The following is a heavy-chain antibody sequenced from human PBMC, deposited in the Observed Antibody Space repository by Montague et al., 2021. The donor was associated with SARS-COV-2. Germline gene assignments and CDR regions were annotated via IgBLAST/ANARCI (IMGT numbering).Heavy chain of an antibody. V-gene: IGHV4-59*01. J-gene: IGHJ4*02. Sequence: SETLSLTCSFSGGSISSYYWSWIRLPPGKALEWLGYIYYTGDTTHNPSLKSRVTMSVDTSRSQFSLRLTSVTAADTAVYFCARCWSGYVDKWSQGTLVTVSS. D-gene: IGHD3-3*01. CDR3: ARCWSGYVDK. CDR2: IYYTGDT. CDR1: GGSISSYY.